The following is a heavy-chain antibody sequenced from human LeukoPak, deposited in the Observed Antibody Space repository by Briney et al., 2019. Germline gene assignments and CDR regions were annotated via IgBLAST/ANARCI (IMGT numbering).Heavy chain of an antibody. CDR2: IYSGGST. Sequence: GGSLRLSCAASGFTVSSNYMSWVRQAPGKGLEWVSVIYSGGSTYYADSVKGRFTISRDNSKNTLYLQMNSLRAEDTAVCYCARKGFMVRGVIKGLYYGMDVWGQGTTVTVSS. CDR3: ARKGFMVRGVIKGLYYGMDV. D-gene: IGHD3-10*01. J-gene: IGHJ6*02. CDR1: GFTVSSNY. V-gene: IGHV3-66*01.